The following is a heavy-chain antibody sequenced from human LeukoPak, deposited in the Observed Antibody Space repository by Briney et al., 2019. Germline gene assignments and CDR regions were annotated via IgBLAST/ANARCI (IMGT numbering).Heavy chain of an antibody. J-gene: IGHJ4*02. CDR3: ARAYSSPYYFDY. CDR2: INPNSGAT. D-gene: IGHD6-13*01. Sequence: ASVKVSCKGSGYTFTGYYLHWVRQAPGQGLEWMGWINPNSGATNYAQKFQGRVTMTRDTSISTAYMELSSLRSEDTAVYYCARAYSSPYYFDYWGQGTLVTVSS. CDR1: GYTFTGYY. V-gene: IGHV1-2*02.